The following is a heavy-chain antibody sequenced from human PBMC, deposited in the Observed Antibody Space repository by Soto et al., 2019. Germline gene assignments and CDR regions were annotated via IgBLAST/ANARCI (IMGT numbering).Heavy chain of an antibody. D-gene: IGHD4-17*01. CDR2: IIPMLGVA. CDR3: ARVAEMGTVTKGYYYYMDV. Sequence: QVQLVQSGAEVKKPGSSVKVSRKASGDTFRNHTITWVRQAPGQGLEWMGRIIPMLGVANYAQKFQGRVTITAEKSTSTAYMELSSLRSADTAVYYCARVAEMGTVTKGYYYYMDVWGKGTTVTVSS. J-gene: IGHJ6*03. V-gene: IGHV1-69*04. CDR1: GDTFRNHT.